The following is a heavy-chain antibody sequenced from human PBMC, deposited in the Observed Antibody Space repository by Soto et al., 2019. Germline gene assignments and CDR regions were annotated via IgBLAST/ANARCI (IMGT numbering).Heavy chain of an antibody. CDR1: GFAFSTYG. V-gene: IGHV3-30*03. J-gene: IGHJ5*02. Sequence: GGSLRLSCAATGFAFSTYGMHWVRQAPGKGREWVAAISYDGNEKYYADSVKGRFTISRDNAKNSLYLQMNSLRAEDTAVYYCARESPGPGALIDPWGQGTLVTVSS. CDR2: ISYDGNEK. CDR3: ARESPGPGALIDP. D-gene: IGHD3-10*01.